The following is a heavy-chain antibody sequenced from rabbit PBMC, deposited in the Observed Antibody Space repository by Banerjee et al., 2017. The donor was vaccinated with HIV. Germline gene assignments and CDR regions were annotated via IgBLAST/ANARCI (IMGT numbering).Heavy chain of an antibody. V-gene: IGHV1S45*01. CDR1: GIDFSNNCV. CDR3: ARDYTAKRWYLDL. D-gene: IGHD7-1*01. J-gene: IGHJ4*01. CDR2: IYISTGSI. Sequence: QEQLEESGGGLVKPGGTLTLTCKASGIDFSNNCVMCWVRQAPGKGLEWIGCIYISTGSIWYASWAIGRFTISKASSTTVTLQMTSLTAADTATYFCARDYTAKRWYLDLWGPGTLVTVS.